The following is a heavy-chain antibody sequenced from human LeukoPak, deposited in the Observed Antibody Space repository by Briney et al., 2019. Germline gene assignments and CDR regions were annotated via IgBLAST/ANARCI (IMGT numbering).Heavy chain of an antibody. CDR2: IIPIFGTA. CDR3: ARNLVVPAATYYYYYYGMDV. CDR1: GGTFSSYA. Sequence: SVKVSCKASGGTFSSYAISWVRQAPGQGLEWMGGIIPIFGTANYAQKFQGRVTITADESASTAYMELSSLRSEGTAVYYCARNLVVPAATYYYYYYGMDVWGKGTTVTVSS. D-gene: IGHD2-2*01. V-gene: IGHV1-69*01. J-gene: IGHJ6*04.